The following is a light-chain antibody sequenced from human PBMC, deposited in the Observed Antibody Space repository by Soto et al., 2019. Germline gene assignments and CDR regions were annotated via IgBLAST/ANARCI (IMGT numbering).Light chain of an antibody. CDR1: QSVLYSSNNKNY. CDR3: QQYYSTPT. V-gene: IGKV4-1*01. J-gene: IGKJ1*01. Sequence: DIVMTQSPDSLAVSLGERATINCKSSQSVLYSSNNKNYLAWYQQKPGQPPKLLIYWASTRESGVPDRFSGSGSGTDFTLTITSLQAEDVAVYECQQYYSTPTFGQGTKVEIK. CDR2: WAS.